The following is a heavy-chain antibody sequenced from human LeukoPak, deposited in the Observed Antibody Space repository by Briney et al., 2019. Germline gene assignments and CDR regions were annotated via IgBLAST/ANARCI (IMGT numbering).Heavy chain of an antibody. Sequence: PGGSLRLSCIASGFTFSNYGMSWVRQAPGKGLQWVSAISDNGGSTYYADSVKGRFTISRDNSKNTLYLQMNSLGAEDTAVYYCAKDLGYSSSLPQGDYWGQGTLVTVSS. CDR2: ISDNGGST. CDR3: AKDLGYSSSLPQGDY. CDR1: GFTFSNYG. J-gene: IGHJ4*02. V-gene: IGHV3-23*01. D-gene: IGHD6-13*01.